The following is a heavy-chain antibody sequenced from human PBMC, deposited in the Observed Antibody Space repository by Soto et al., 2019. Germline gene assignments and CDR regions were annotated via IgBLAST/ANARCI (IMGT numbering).Heavy chain of an antibody. CDR3: TTGPYYYDSSGYRPAEYFQH. CDR1: GVTFSNSW. D-gene: IGHD3-22*01. J-gene: IGHJ1*01. CDR2: IKSKTDGGTT. Sequence: GGSLRLSGAASGVTFSNSWMSWVRQAPGKWLEWFRRIKSKTDGGTTDYAAPVKGRFTISRDDSKNTLYLQMNSLKTEDTAVYYCTTGPYYYDSSGYRPAEYFQHWGQGTLVTVSS. V-gene: IGHV3-15*01.